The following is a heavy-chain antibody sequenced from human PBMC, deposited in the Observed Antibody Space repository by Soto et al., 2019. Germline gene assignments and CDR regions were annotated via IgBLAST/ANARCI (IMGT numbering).Heavy chain of an antibody. V-gene: IGHV3-23*01. D-gene: IGHD2-2*01. CDR3: AKGDCSSTSCSTAVDY. CDR1: GFTFSSYG. CDR2: ISGSGGST. Sequence: EVQLLETGGGLVQPGGSLRLSCAASGFTFSSYGMSWVRQASGKGLEWVSAISGSGGSTYYADSVKGRFTISRDNSKNTLYLQMNSLRAEDTAVYYCAKGDCSSTSCSTAVDYWGQGTLVTVSS. J-gene: IGHJ4*02.